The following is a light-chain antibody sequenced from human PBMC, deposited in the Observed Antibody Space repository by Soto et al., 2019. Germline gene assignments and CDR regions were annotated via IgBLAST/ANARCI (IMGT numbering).Light chain of an antibody. CDR1: QSISSY. Sequence: DVQMTQSPSSLSASVGDRVTITCRASQSISSYLNWYQQKPGKAPKLLIYAASSLQSGVPSRFSGSGSGTDFTLTISRLEPEDFAVYYCQQYGSSGTFGQGTKVDI. CDR3: QQYGSSGT. J-gene: IGKJ1*01. CDR2: AAS. V-gene: IGKV1-39*01.